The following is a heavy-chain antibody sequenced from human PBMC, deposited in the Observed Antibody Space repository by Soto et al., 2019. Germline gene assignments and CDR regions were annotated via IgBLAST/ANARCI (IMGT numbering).Heavy chain of an antibody. Sequence: GESLKISCKGSGYSFTDYWIGWVRQMPGKGLEWMGIIYPGDSDTRYSPSFQGQVTISADKSISTAYLQWSSLKASDTAMYYCARSMATQYYGVDVWGQGTTVTVSS. V-gene: IGHV5-51*01. J-gene: IGHJ6*02. CDR3: ARSMATQYYGVDV. CDR1: GYSFTDYW. D-gene: IGHD5-12*01. CDR2: IYPGDSDT.